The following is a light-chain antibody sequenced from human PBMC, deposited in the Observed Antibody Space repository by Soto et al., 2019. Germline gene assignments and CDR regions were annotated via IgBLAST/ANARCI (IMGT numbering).Light chain of an antibody. V-gene: IGLV2-14*01. J-gene: IGLJ1*01. CDR3: NSYTSKSTGV. Sequence: QSALTQPASVSGSPGQSITISCTGTSSDVGGYNYVSWYQQHPGKAPKLIIYELINRPSGVSNRFSGSKSGNTASLTISGLQAEDEADYYCNSYTSKSTGVFGTGPKLTVL. CDR1: SSDVGGYNY. CDR2: ELI.